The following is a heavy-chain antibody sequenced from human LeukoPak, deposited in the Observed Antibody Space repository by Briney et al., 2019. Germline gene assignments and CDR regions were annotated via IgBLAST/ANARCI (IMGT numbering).Heavy chain of an antibody. D-gene: IGHD2-2*01. CDR3: ARDRSSNEYYFDY. CDR1: GFTFSSYA. Sequence: GGSLRLSCAASGFTFSSYAMHWVRQAPGKGLEWVAVISYDGSNKYYADSVKGRFTISRDNTKNTLYLQMNSLRAEDTAVYYCARDRSSNEYYFDYWGQGTLVTVPS. CDR2: ISYDGSNK. J-gene: IGHJ4*02. V-gene: IGHV3-30-3*01.